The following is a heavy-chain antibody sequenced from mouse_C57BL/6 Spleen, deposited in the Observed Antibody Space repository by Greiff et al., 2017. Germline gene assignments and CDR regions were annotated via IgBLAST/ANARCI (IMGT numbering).Heavy chain of an antibody. Sequence: QVQLQQSGAELVKPGASVKISCKASGYAFSSYWMNWVKQRPGKGLEWIGQIYPGDGDTNYNGKFKGKATLTADKSSSTACMQLSSLTSEDSAVYFCARGYYGSSWGYFDVWGTGTTVTVSS. CDR1: GYAFSSYW. D-gene: IGHD1-1*01. V-gene: IGHV1-80*01. J-gene: IGHJ1*03. CDR2: IYPGDGDT. CDR3: ARGYYGSSWGYFDV.